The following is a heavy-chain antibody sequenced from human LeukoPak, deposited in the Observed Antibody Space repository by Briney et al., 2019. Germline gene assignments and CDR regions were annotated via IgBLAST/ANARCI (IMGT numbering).Heavy chain of an antibody. J-gene: IGHJ4*02. CDR3: ARDWYSSSWLVPEVD. CDR2: IYSGGST. Sequence: GGSLRLSCAASGFTVSSNYMSWVRQAPGKGLGWVSVIYSGGSTYYADSVKGRFTISRDNSKNTLYLQMNSLRAEDTAVYYCARDWYSSSWLVPEVDWGQGTLVTVSS. D-gene: IGHD6-13*01. V-gene: IGHV3-66*01. CDR1: GFTVSSNY.